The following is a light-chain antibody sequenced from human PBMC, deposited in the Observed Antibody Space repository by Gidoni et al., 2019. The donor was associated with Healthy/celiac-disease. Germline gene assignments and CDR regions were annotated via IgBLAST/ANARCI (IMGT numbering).Light chain of an antibody. CDR3: QQYNSYSEYT. CDR2: DAS. V-gene: IGKV1-5*01. Sequence: DIQMTQYPSTLSASVGDRVTITCRASQSISSWLAWYQQKPGKAPKLLIYDASSLESGVPSRFSGSGSWTEFTLTISSLQPDDFATYYCQQYNSYSEYTFGQGTKLEIK. CDR1: QSISSW. J-gene: IGKJ2*01.